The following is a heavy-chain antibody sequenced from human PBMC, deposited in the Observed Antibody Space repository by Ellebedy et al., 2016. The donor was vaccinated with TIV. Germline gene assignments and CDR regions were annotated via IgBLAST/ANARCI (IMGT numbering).Heavy chain of an antibody. Sequence: GESLKISCAASGFTFSNFAMSWVRPAPGKVLEWVSGTSGSGGTTYYADSVKGRFTISRDNAKNTLYLQMNSLKAEDTAMYYCSTLSDTGYWGHGTLVTVSS. V-gene: IGHV3-23*01. CDR3: STLSDTGY. D-gene: IGHD1-1*01. J-gene: IGHJ4*01. CDR2: TSGSGGTT. CDR1: GFTFSNFA.